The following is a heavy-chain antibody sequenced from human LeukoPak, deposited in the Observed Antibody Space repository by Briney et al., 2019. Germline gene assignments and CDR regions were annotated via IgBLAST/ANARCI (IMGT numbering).Heavy chain of an antibody. V-gene: IGHV3-21*01. CDR3: ARDIEAIAAAPGGY. CDR2: ISSSSSYI. D-gene: IGHD6-13*01. Sequence: GGSLRLSCAASGFTFSSYSMNWVRQAPGKGLEWVSSISSSSSYIYYADSVKGRFTISRDNAKNSLYLQMNSLRAEDTAVYHCARDIEAIAAAPGGYWGQGTLVTVSS. J-gene: IGHJ4*02. CDR1: GFTFSSYS.